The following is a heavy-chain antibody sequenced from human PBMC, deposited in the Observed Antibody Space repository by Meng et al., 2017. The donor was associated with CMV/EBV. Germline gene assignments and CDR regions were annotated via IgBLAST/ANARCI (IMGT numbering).Heavy chain of an antibody. V-gene: IGHV5-51*01. CDR1: GYSFTSYW. CDR3: ARTNTPQYSSSWYRYYYYGMDV. J-gene: IGHJ6*02. CDR2: IYPGDSDT. D-gene: IGHD6-13*01. Sequence: GGSLRLSCKGSGYSFTSYWIGWVRQMPGKGLEWMGIIYPGDSDTRYSPSLQGQVTISADKYISTAYLQWSSLKASDTAMYYCARTNTPQYSSSWYRYYYYGMDVWGQGTTVTVSS.